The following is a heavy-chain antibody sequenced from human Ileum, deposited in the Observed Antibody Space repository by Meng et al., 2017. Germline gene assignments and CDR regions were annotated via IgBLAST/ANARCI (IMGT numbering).Heavy chain of an antibody. CDR1: GFSLSTSGVG. CDR2: IYWDDDK. Sequence: ITCKGPRLPLRNPTQTLPLASTFSGFSLSTSGVGVGMIRQPQGKALELLALIYWDDDKRYSPSLKSRLTITKDTSKNQVVLTMTNMDPVDTATYYCAHRPACGGDCWIDYWGQGTLVTVSS. D-gene: IGHD2-21*02. J-gene: IGHJ4*02. V-gene: IGHV2-5*02. CDR3: AHRPACGGDCWIDY.